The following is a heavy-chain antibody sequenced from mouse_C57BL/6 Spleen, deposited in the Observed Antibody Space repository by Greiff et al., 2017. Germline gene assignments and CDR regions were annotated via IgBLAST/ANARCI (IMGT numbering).Heavy chain of an antibody. V-gene: IGHV1-50*01. J-gene: IGHJ1*03. CDR2: IDPSDSYT. CDR1: GYTFTSYW. D-gene: IGHD1-1*01. CDR3: ARSGRSYWYFDV. Sequence: QVQLQQPGAELVKPGASVKLSCKASGYTFTSYWMQWVKQRPGQGLEWIGEIDPSDSYTNYNQKFKGKATLTVDTSSSTAYMQLSSLTSEDSAVYYCARSGRSYWYFDVWGTGTTVTVSS.